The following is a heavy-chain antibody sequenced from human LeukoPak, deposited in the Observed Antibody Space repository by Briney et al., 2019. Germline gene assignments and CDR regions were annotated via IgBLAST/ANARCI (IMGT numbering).Heavy chain of an antibody. J-gene: IGHJ4*02. CDR3: ARPRGNVEMATIPFDY. CDR1: GFTFSSYS. V-gene: IGHV3-21*01. CDR2: ISTSSSYI. Sequence: PGGSLRLSCAASGFTFSSYSMNWVRQAPGKGLEWVSSISTSSSYIYYADSVKGRFTISRHNAKNSLYPQMNSLRAEDTAVYYCARPRGNVEMATIPFDYWGQGTLVTVSS. D-gene: IGHD5-24*01.